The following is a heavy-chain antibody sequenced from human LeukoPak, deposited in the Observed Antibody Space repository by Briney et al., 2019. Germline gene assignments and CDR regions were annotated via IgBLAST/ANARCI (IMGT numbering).Heavy chain of an antibody. CDR1: NYTFTNYG. CDR2: ISAYTGIT. V-gene: IGHV1-18*01. CDR3: ARDLIYTTSWYDH. J-gene: IGHJ5*02. D-gene: IGHD2-2*01. Sequence: GASVTVSCKTSNYTFTNYGITWVRQAPGQGLEWMGWISAYTGITSFAQKFQGRVTMTTDTSTSTAYMELRSLRSDDTAVYYCARDLIYTTSWYDHWGQGTLVTVSS.